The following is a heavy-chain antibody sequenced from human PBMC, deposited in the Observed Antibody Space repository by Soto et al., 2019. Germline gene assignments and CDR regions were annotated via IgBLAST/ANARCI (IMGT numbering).Heavy chain of an antibody. V-gene: IGHV4-30-4*01. CDR3: ARDQRALRYFDY. CDR2: IHYSGST. CDR1: GDSISGCDYY. J-gene: IGHJ4*02. Sequence: SETLSLTCSVSGDSISGCDYYWGWIRQPPGEALEWIGHIHYSGSTYYNASLKSRLTISLDTSKNEFSLNLSSVTAADTAVYYCARDQRALRYFDYWGQGTLVT.